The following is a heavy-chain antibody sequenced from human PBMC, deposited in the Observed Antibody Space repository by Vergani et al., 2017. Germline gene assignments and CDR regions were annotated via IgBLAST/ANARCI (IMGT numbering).Heavy chain of an antibody. Sequence: QLQLQESGSGLVKPSQTLSLTCAVSGGSISSGGYSWSWIRQPPGKGLEWIGYIYHSGSTYYNPSLKSRVTISVDRSKNQFSLKLSSVTAADTAVYYCAREGSDYYDSSPGAFDIWGQGTMVTVSS. J-gene: IGHJ3*02. V-gene: IGHV4-30-2*01. CDR1: GGSISSGGYS. D-gene: IGHD3-22*01. CDR3: AREGSDYYDSSPGAFDI. CDR2: IYHSGST.